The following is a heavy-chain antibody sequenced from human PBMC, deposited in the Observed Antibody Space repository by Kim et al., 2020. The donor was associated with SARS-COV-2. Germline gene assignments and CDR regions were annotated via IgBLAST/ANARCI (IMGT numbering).Heavy chain of an antibody. CDR1: GFTFSSYA. CDR2: ISSNGGST. V-gene: IGHV3-64D*09. CDR3: VKDSVRAAAQDAFDI. D-gene: IGHD6-13*01. Sequence: GGSLRLSCSASGFTFSSYAMHWVRQAPGKGLEYVSAISSNGGSTYYADSVKGRFTISRDNSKNTLYLQMSSLRAEDTAVYYCVKDSVRAAAQDAFDIWGQGTMVTVSS. J-gene: IGHJ3*02.